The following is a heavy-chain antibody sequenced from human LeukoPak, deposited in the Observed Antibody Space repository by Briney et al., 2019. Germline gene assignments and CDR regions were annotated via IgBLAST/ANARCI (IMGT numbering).Heavy chain of an antibody. Sequence: SETLSLTCTVSGGSISSSSYYWGWIRQPPGKGLEWIGSIYYSGSTCYNPSLKSRVTISVDTSKNQFSLKLSSVTAADTAVYYCARIGGHAFDIWGQGTMVTVSS. CDR3: ARIGGHAFDI. D-gene: IGHD3-10*01. CDR1: GGSISSSSYY. CDR2: IYYSGST. V-gene: IGHV4-39*01. J-gene: IGHJ3*02.